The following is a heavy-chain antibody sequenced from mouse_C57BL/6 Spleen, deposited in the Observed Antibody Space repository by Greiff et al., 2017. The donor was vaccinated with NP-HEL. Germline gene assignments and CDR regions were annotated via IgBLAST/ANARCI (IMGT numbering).Heavy chain of an antibody. CDR2: IDPADSYT. D-gene: IGHD2-1*01. V-gene: IGHV1-69*01. CDR1: GYTFTSYW. J-gene: IGHJ4*01. CDR3: ARGRSTMAMDY. Sequence: QVQLQQPGAELVMPGASVKLSCKASGYTFTSYWMHWVKQRPGQGLEWIGEIDPADSYTNYNQKFKGKSTLTVDKSSSTAYMQLSSLTSEDSAVYYCARGRSTMAMDYWGQGTSVTVSS.